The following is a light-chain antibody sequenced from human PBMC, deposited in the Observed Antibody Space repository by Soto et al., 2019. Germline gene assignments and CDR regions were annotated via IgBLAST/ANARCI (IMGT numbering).Light chain of an antibody. CDR3: QQSYSTPLA. CDR2: TAS. CDR1: QSISSH. J-gene: IGKJ4*01. V-gene: IGKV1-39*01. Sequence: DIQMTQSPSSLSASVGDRVTITCRASQSISSHLNWYQQKPGKAPNLLIYTASNLQSGVPSRFSGSGSGTDFTLTISSLRPEDFATYFCQQSYSTPLAFGGGTKVDIK.